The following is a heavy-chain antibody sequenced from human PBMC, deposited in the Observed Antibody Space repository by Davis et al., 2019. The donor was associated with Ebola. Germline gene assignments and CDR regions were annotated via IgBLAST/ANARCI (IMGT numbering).Heavy chain of an antibody. CDR3: ARHWACTNGVCYPDFDY. CDR1: GGSISSYY. J-gene: IGHJ4*02. Sequence: MPGGSLRLSCTVSGGSISSYYWNWIRQPPGKGLEWIGYIYYSGSTNYNPSLKSRVTISVDTSKNQFSLKLSSVTAADTAVYYCARHWACTNGVCYPDFDYWGQGTLVTVSS. D-gene: IGHD2-8*01. CDR2: IYYSGST. V-gene: IGHV4-59*08.